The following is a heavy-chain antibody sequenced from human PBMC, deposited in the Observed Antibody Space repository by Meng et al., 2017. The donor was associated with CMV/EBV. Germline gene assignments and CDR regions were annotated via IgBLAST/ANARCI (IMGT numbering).Heavy chain of an antibody. J-gene: IGHJ4*02. D-gene: IGHD3-16*01. CDR3: AKDLLLFGGANAYFDH. CDR2: IRHDGTTK. V-gene: IGHV3-30*02. CDR1: GFTFDNYG. Sequence: GESLKISCAASGFTFDNYGMHWVRQTPGKGLEWVAFIRHDGTTKFYVDSVKGRFTISRDNSKNTVYLQMNSLRPEETAIYYCAKDLLLFGGANAYFDHWGQGTLVTVSS.